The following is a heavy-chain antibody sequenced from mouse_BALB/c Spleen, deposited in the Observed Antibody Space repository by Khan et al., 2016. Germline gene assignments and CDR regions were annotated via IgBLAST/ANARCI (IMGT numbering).Heavy chain of an antibody. V-gene: IGHV1-4*01. CDR3: AREGWLRGFFDY. D-gene: IGHD2-2*01. CDR1: GYTFTSYT. Sequence: VQLQESGAELARPGASVKMSCKASGYTFTSYTMFWVKQRPGQGLEWLGYVNPSNDYTDYNQKFKDKATLTADKSSSTAYMQLNSLTSEDSAFYCCAREGWLRGFFDYWGQGTTLTVSS. J-gene: IGHJ2*01. CDR2: VNPSNDYT.